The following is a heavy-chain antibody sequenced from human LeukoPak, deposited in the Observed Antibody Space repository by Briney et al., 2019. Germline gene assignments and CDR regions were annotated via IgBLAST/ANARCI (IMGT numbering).Heavy chain of an antibody. J-gene: IGHJ4*02. Sequence: KPSETPSLTCTVSGGSISSSSYFWGWIRPPPGEGVEWIGSIYYSGSTYYNPSLKSRVTISVDTSKNQFSLKLSSVTAADTAVYYCARQVYYYDSSGYSFIEDYWGQGTLVTVSS. CDR1: GGSISSSSYF. CDR3: ARQVYYYDSSGYSFIEDY. V-gene: IGHV4-39*01. CDR2: IYYSGST. D-gene: IGHD3-22*01.